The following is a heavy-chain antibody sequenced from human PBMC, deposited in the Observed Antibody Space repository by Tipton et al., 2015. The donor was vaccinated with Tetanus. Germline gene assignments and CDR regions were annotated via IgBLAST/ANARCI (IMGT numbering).Heavy chain of an antibody. J-gene: IGHJ4*02. CDR3: ARDRGGAYDY. V-gene: IGHV3-7*01. D-gene: IGHD4-23*01. CDR2: IKEDGSEK. Sequence: SLRLSCAVSGLPFSSYWMSWVRQAPGKGLEWVANIKEDGSEKYYVDSVKGRFTMSRDNAKNSLFLHMNSLRAEDTAVYYCARDRGGAYDYWGQGTLVTVSS. CDR1: GLPFSSYW.